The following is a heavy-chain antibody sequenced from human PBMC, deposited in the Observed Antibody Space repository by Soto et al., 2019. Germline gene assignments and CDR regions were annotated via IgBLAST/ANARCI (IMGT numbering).Heavy chain of an antibody. CDR3: ARDRAVAGIGVPSWFDP. CDR2: IYYSGST. D-gene: IGHD6-19*01. J-gene: IGHJ5*02. CDR1: GGSISSGGYY. Sequence: TLSLTCTVSGGSISSGGYYWSWIRQHPGKGLEWIGYIYYSGSTYYNPSLKRRVTISVDTSKNQFSLKLSSVTAADTAVYYCARDRAVAGIGVPSWFDPWGQGTLVTVSS. V-gene: IGHV4-31*03.